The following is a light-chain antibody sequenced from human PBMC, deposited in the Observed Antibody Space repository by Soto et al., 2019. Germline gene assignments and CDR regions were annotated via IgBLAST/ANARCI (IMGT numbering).Light chain of an antibody. CDR3: STSDDSRPGIVV. J-gene: IGLJ2*01. V-gene: IGLV1-47*01. CDR2: RNN. Sequence: QSVLTQPPSASGTPGQTVTISCSGSNSNIGSNYVCWYQQLPGTAPKLLIYRNNHRPSGVPDRFSGSKSGTSASLAISGLRSEDEADYYCSTSDDSRPGIVVFGGGTKLTVL. CDR1: NSNIGSNY.